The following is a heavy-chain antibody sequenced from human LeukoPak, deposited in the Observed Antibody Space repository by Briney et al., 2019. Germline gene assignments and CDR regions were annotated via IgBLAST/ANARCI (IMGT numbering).Heavy chain of an antibody. V-gene: IGHV4-34*01. CDR1: GGSFSGYY. J-gene: IGHJ4*02. CDR3: ARAPTYYDYVWGSKSYYFDY. D-gene: IGHD3-16*01. CDR2: INHSGST. Sequence: SETLSLTCAVYGGSFSGYYWSWIRQPPGKGLEWIGEINHSGSTNYNPSLKSRVTISVDTSKNQFSLKLSSVTAADTAVYYCARAPTYYDYVWGSKSYYFDYWGQGTLVTVS.